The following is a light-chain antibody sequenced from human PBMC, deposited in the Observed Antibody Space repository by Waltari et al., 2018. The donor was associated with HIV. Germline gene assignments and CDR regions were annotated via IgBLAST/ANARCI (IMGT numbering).Light chain of an antibody. Sequence: SYVLTQPPSVSVAPGETATITCAGNNIGSKNVHWYQQRPGQAPILVIYDDNERPSGIPERFSGSNSGNTATLTIRRVEVADEADYYCQVWDSDSDHVFGPGTEVTVL. V-gene: IGLV3-21*01. CDR1: NIGSKN. CDR2: DDN. J-gene: IGLJ1*01. CDR3: QVWDSDSDHV.